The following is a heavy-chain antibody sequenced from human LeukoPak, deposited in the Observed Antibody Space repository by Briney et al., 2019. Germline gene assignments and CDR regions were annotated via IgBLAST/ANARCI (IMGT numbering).Heavy chain of an antibody. J-gene: IGHJ4*02. CDR2: ISSSSSYI. CDR3: AREVGAAAGMDY. Sequence: PGGSLRLSCAASGFTFSNYAMSWVRQAPGKGLEWVSSISSSSSYIYYADSVKGRFTISRDNAKNSLYLQMNSLRAEDTAVYYCAREVGAAAGMDYWGQGTLVTVSS. CDR1: GFTFSNYA. D-gene: IGHD6-13*01. V-gene: IGHV3-21*01.